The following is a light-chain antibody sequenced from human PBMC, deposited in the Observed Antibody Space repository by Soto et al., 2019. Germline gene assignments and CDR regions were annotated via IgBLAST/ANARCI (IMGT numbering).Light chain of an antibody. J-gene: IGKJ1*01. Sequence: ENVFTQSPGTLSLSPGERATLSCRASQTISRNYLAWYQQKVGQAPSLLIYDASNRATGIPARFSGSGSGTDFTLTISRLEPEDFAVYYCQQYGSSPGTFGQGTKVDIK. CDR3: QQYGSSPGT. V-gene: IGKV3-20*01. CDR1: QTISRNY. CDR2: DAS.